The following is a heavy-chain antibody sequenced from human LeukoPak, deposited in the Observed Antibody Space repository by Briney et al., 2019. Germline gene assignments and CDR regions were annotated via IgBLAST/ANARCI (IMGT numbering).Heavy chain of an antibody. D-gene: IGHD6-13*01. V-gene: IGHV3-7*04. CDR3: AREGSTSWLDY. CDR1: GFTFSSYW. CDR2: IKQDGSEK. Sequence: GGSLRLSCVASGFTFSSYWMSWVRQAPGKGLEWVANIKQDGSEKYYVDSVKGRSTISRDNAKNSLYLRMNSLRAEDTAVYYCAREGSTSWLDYWGQGILVTVSS. J-gene: IGHJ4*02.